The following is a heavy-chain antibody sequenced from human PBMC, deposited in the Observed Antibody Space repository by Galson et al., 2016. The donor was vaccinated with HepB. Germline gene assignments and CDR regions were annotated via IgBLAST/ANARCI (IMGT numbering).Heavy chain of an antibody. Sequence: SLRLSCAASGFTFNNYGMHWVRQAPGKGLEWMSLISYDGSTKYYADSVKGRFSTSRDNSKNTLSLQMNSLRVEDTAVYYCAKDRCTSTSCPLGTDVWGTGTTVTVSS. V-gene: IGHV3-30*18. D-gene: IGHD2-2*01. CDR3: AKDRCTSTSCPLGTDV. CDR1: GFTFNNYG. J-gene: IGHJ6*04. CDR2: ISYDGSTK.